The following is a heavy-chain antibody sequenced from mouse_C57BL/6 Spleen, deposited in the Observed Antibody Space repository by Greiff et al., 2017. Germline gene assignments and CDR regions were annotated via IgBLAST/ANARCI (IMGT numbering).Heavy chain of an antibody. CDR1: GFTFSDYG. J-gene: IGHJ1*03. Sequence: EVQLVESGGGLVKPGRSLKLSCAASGFTFSDYGMHWVRQAPEKGLEWVAYISSGSSTFYYADTVKGRFTISRDNAKNTLFLQMTSLRSEDTAMYYCAREGRPYWYFDVWGTGTTVTVSS. CDR2: ISSGSSTF. V-gene: IGHV5-17*01. CDR3: AREGRPYWYFDV. D-gene: IGHD3-3*01.